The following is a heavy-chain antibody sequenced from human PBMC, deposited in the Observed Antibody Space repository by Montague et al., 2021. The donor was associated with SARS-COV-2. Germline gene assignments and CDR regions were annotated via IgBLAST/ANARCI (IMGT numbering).Heavy chain of an antibody. CDR3: ARGSYEILRYGMDV. CDR2: IYYSGST. V-gene: IGHV4-59*13. D-gene: IGHD3-9*01. J-gene: IGHJ6*02. CDR1: GGSISSYY. Sequence: SETLSLTCTVSGGSISSYYWSWIRQPPGKGLEWTGYIYYSGSTNYNPSLKSRITISLGTSKNQFSLKLSSVTAADTAVYYCARGSYEILRYGMDVWGQGTTVTVSS.